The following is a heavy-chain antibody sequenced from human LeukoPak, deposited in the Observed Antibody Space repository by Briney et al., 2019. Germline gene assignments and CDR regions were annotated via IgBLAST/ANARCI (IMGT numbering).Heavy chain of an antibody. CDR1: GYTFISSY. D-gene: IGHD7-27*01. Sequence: ASVKVSCKASGYTFISSYMHCVRQAPGQGLEWMVIINPSGGSTGYAQKFQGRVTMTRDTSTSTVYMELSSLRSEDTAVYYCARDRPLTGESFDYWGQGTLVTVSS. CDR3: ARDRPLTGESFDY. CDR2: INPSGGST. J-gene: IGHJ4*02. V-gene: IGHV1-46*01.